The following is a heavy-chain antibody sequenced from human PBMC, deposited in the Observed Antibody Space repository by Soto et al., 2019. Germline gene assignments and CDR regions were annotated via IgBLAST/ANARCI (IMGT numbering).Heavy chain of an antibody. J-gene: IGHJ6*02. Sequence: QVQLVESGGGVVQPGRSLRLSCAASGFTFSSYAMHWVRQAPGKGLEWVAVISYDGSNKYYADSVKGRFTISRDNSKNALYLQMNSLRAEDTAMYYCARDWVDYAGGMDVWGQGTTVTVSS. CDR1: GFTFSSYA. V-gene: IGHV3-30-3*01. CDR3: ARDWVDYAGGMDV. CDR2: ISYDGSNK. D-gene: IGHD4-17*01.